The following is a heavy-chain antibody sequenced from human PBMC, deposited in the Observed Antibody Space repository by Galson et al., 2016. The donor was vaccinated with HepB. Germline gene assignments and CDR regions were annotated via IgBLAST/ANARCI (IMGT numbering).Heavy chain of an antibody. V-gene: IGHV1-69*01. CDR1: GCTFNNYP. CDR3: ARALNFGWLTSFYYYGMDV. CDR2: IIPCFDTA. J-gene: IGHJ6*02. D-gene: IGHD3-9*01. Sequence: SVKVSCKAPGCTFNNYPVTWVRQAPGEGLEWVAGIIPCFDTAYYAQTFQGRVTITAGESEKTAYMEMSSLRAEDTAVYYCARALNFGWLTSFYYYGMDVWGQGTTVTVSS.